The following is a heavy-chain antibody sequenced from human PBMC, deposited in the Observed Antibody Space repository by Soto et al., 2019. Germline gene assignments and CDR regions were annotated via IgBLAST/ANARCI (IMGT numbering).Heavy chain of an antibody. CDR1: GFTFSRYW. J-gene: IGHJ6*02. CDR3: ARALSPELRYFDWLLSSLYYYYGMDV. CDR2: IKQDGSEK. V-gene: IGHV3-7*01. Sequence: GSLRLSCAASGFTFSRYWMSWVRQAPGKGLEWVANIKQDGSEKYYVDSVRGRFTISRDNAKNSLYLQMNSLRAEDTAVYYCARALSPELRYFDWLLSSLYYYYGMDVWGQGTTVTVSS. D-gene: IGHD3-9*01.